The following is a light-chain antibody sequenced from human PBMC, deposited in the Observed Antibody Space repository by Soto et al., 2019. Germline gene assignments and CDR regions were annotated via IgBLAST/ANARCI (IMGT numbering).Light chain of an antibody. CDR1: QSINKY. CDR3: QQYDNWPPWT. Sequence: EIVMTQSPATLSVSPEERATLSCRASQSINKYLAWYQQKPGQAPRLLIFGASTRASGIPARFSGSGSGTEFTLTISSLQSEDFAVYYCQQYDNWPPWTFGQGTKVEFK. V-gene: IGKV3-15*01. CDR2: GAS. J-gene: IGKJ1*01.